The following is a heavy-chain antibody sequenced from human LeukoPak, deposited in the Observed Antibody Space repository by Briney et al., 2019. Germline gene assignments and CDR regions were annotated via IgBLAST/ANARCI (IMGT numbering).Heavy chain of an antibody. J-gene: IGHJ6*04. D-gene: IGHD5-18*01. CDR1: GFTFSDYY. Sequence: GGSLRLSCAATGFTFSDYYMSWIRQAPGKGLEWVSYISSSSSYTNYADSVKGRFTISRDNAKNSLYLQMNSLRAEDTAVYYCARAAPVDTAMSYYYYGMDVWGKGTTVTVSS. CDR3: ARAAPVDTAMSYYYYGMDV. CDR2: ISSSSSYT. V-gene: IGHV3-11*06.